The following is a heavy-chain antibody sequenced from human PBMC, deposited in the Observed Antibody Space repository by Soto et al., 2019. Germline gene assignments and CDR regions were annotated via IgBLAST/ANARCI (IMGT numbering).Heavy chain of an antibody. D-gene: IGHD3-22*01. CDR2: IIPNVGTT. CDR1: GGTFNSYG. J-gene: IGHJ4*02. CDR3: ASSPRDDTSGYFPY. V-gene: IGHV1-69*01. Sequence: QVQLVQSGAEVKKPGSSVKVSCKASGGTFNSYGISWVRQAPGQGLQWMGGIIPNVGTTSYAQEFQGRVTVSADESMSIFYLEPRSLRSQDTAVEYCASSPRDDTSGYFPYWGQGTLVTVSS.